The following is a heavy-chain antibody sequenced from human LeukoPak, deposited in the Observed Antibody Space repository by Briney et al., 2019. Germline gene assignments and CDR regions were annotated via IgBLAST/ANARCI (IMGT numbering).Heavy chain of an antibody. Sequence: GGSLRISCAASGFTFSNYWMHWVRQAPLKRLLWFSRIKSDGSITSYADAVKGRFTISRDNAKSTLYLQMNSLRAEDTAVYYCAKDMGIQLWLSDYWGQGTLVTVSS. J-gene: IGHJ4*02. CDR1: GFTFSNYW. V-gene: IGHV3-74*01. D-gene: IGHD5-18*01. CDR3: AKDMGIQLWLSDY. CDR2: IKSDGSIT.